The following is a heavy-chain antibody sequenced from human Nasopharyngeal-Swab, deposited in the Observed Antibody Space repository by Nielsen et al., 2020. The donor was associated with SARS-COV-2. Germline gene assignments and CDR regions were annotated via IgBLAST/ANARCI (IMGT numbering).Heavy chain of an antibody. CDR2: IYYSGST. D-gene: IGHD4-23*01. CDR1: GGSISSSSYY. Sequence: GSLRLSCTVSGGSISSSSYYWGWIRQPLGKGLEWIGSIYYSGSTYYNPSLKSRVTISVDTSKNQFSLKLSSVTAADTAVYYCARDTLYGGNDYWGQGTLVTVSS. CDR3: ARDTLYGGNDY. J-gene: IGHJ4*02. V-gene: IGHV4-39*07.